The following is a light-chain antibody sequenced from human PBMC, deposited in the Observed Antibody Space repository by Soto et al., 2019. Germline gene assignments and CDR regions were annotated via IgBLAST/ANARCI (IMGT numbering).Light chain of an antibody. Sequence: DIVLTQSPGTLSLSPGERATLSCRASHSVISSYLAWYQQKPGQAPRLLIYDASNRATGIPARFSGSGSGTDFTLTISSLEPEDFAVYYCQQRSNWPRTFGQGTKVDIK. CDR2: DAS. V-gene: IGKV3-11*01. CDR3: QQRSNWPRT. J-gene: IGKJ1*01. CDR1: HSVISSY.